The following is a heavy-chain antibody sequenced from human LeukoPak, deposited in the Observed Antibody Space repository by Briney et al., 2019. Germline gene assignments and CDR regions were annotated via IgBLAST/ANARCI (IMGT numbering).Heavy chain of an antibody. Sequence: GGSLRLSCAASGFTFSSYWMHWVRQAPGKGLVWVSRIKSDGSTRYADSVKGRFTISRDNAKNSLYLQMNSLRAEDTAVYYCARGRGGYSYGSSFDYWGQGTLVTVSS. D-gene: IGHD5-18*01. CDR2: IKSDGST. J-gene: IGHJ4*02. V-gene: IGHV3-74*01. CDR3: ARGRGGYSYGSSFDY. CDR1: GFTFSSYW.